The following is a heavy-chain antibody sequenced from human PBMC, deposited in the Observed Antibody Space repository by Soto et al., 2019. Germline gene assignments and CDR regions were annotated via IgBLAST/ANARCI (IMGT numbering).Heavy chain of an antibody. D-gene: IGHD3-10*01. CDR1: GGSITSSSYY. CDR2: IYYSGST. V-gene: IGHV4-39*01. J-gene: IGHJ6*02. Sequence: SETLSLTCTVSGGSITSSSYYWGWIRQPPGKGLEWIGTIYYSGSTYYNPSLKSRVTISVDTSKNQFSLKLSSVTAADTAVYYCARGYYYNYYYYGMDVWGQGTTVT. CDR3: ARGYYYNYYYYGMDV.